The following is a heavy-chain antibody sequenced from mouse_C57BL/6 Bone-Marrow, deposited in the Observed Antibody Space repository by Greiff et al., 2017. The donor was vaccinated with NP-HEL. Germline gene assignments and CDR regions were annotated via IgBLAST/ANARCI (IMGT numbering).Heavy chain of an antibody. CDR2: ISDGGSYT. CDR3: ARVYWAYYAMDY. CDR1: GFTFSSYA. V-gene: IGHV5-4*03. D-gene: IGHD2-1*01. Sequence: EVKLMESGGGLVKPGGSLKLSCAASGFTFSSYAMSWVRQTPEKRLEWVATISDGGSYTYYPDNVKGRFTISRDNAKNNLYLQMSHLKSEDTAMYYCARVYWAYYAMDYWGQGTSVTVSS. J-gene: IGHJ4*01.